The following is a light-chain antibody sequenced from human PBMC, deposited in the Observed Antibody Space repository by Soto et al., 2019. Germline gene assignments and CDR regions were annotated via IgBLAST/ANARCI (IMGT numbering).Light chain of an antibody. CDR2: DSN. CDR3: GTLDSGLGAVV. J-gene: IGLJ2*01. CDR1: SSNIGNNH. V-gene: IGLV1-51*01. Sequence: QSVLTQPPSVSAAPGQKVTIACSGSSSNIGNNHVSWYQQVPGTAPKLLIYDSNERPSGIPARFSGSKSDKSATLGIPGRQTGAEADYYCGTLDSGLGAVVFGGGTKLTVI.